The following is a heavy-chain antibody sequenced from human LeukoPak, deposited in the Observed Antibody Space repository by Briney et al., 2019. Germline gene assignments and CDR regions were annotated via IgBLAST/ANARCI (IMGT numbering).Heavy chain of an antibody. Sequence: SETLSLTRAVHGESFSAYLWSWIRQVPGKGLEWIGEIDHRGSSNYNPPLKSRATISVDTSKNHFSLSLTSVTAADTAVYYCATRSSTLAAARCFDDWGQGTVVTVSS. J-gene: IGHJ4*03. V-gene: IGHV4-34*01. CDR2: IDHRGSS. CDR1: GESFSAYL. CDR3: ATRSSTLAAARCFDD. D-gene: IGHD6-6*01.